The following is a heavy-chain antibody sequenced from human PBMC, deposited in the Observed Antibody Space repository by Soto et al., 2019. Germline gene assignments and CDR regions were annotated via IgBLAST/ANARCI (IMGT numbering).Heavy chain of an antibody. D-gene: IGHD2-2*01. CDR1: GGSFSGYY. CDR2: INHSGST. CDR3: ARADRGGVVVPAAVQDAFDI. Sequence: QVQLQQWGAGLLKPSDTLSLTCAVYGGSFSGYYWSWIRQPPGKGLEWIGEINHSGSTNYNPALKSRVTISVDTSKNQFSLKLSSVTAADTAVYYCARADRGGVVVPAAVQDAFDIWGQGTMVTVSS. V-gene: IGHV4-34*01. J-gene: IGHJ3*02.